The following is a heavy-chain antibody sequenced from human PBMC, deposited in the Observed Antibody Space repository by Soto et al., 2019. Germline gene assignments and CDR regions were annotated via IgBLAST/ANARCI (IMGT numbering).Heavy chain of an antibody. Sequence: VQLVQSGAEVRQPGSSVKVSCKASGGDFKNFIIAWVRQAPGHGLEWMGGVIPIFGTTNFVQKFQDRVTNSADEAKSTTCIELRSLRSEDTAAYDCASVRSCLSCRGLYYGMDVWGQGTMVIVSS. CDR2: VIPIFGTT. CDR1: GGDFKNFI. CDR3: ASVRSCLSCRGLYYGMDV. V-gene: IGHV1-69*01. J-gene: IGHJ6*02.